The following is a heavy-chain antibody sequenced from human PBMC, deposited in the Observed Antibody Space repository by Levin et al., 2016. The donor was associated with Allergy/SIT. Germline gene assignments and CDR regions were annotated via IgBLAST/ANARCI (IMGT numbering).Heavy chain of an antibody. D-gene: IGHD6-19*01. CDR3: IRDLAGAAGQ. J-gene: IGHJ4*02. CDR1: GFTVINNY. V-gene: IGHV3-53*01. CDR2: IYSGGNT. Sequence: GESLKISCVVSGFTVINNYMSWLRQAPGKGLEWVSVIYSGGNTYYADSVKGRFTIFRDNAKSTLFLQMNSLRVEDTAVYYCIRDLAGAAGQWGQGTLVSVSA.